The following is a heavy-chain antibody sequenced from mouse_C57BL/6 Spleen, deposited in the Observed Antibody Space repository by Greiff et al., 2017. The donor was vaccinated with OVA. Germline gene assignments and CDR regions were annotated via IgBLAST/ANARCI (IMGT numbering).Heavy chain of an antibody. CDR3: ARRVTTVVATDWYFDV. V-gene: IGHV1-7*01. J-gene: IGHJ1*03. Sequence: VQLQQSGAELAKPGASVKLSCKASGYTFTSYWMHWVKQRPGQGLEWIGYINPSSGYTKYNQKFKDKATLTADKSSSTAYMQLSSLTYEDAAVYYCARRVTTVVATDWYFDVWGTGTTVTVSS. CDR1: GYTFTSYW. CDR2: INPSSGYT. D-gene: IGHD1-1*01.